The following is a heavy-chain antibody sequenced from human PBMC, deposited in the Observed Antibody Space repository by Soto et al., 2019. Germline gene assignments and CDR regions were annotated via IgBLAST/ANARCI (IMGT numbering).Heavy chain of an antibody. CDR2: IYYTVST. CDR3: ARVGSYSGTYYNYFDY. Sequence: SETLSLTCIVSGGSISSYYWSWVRQPPGKGLEWIGYIYYTVSTNYNPSLKSRVTISIDTSKNQFSLKLSSVTAADTAVYYCARVGSYSGTYYNYFDYWGQGTLVTVSS. J-gene: IGHJ4*02. CDR1: GGSISSYY. V-gene: IGHV4-59*01. D-gene: IGHD1-26*01.